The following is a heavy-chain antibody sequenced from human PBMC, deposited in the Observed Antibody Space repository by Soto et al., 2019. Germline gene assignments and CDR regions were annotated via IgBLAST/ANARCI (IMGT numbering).Heavy chain of an antibody. CDR3: ARGTGYYDFWSVITSANWFDP. J-gene: IGHJ5*02. V-gene: IGHV1-8*02. CDR2: MNPNSGNT. D-gene: IGHD3-3*01. Sequence: GASVKVSCEASGYTFTGYYMRWVRQSTGQGLEWMGWMNPNSGNTGYAQKFQGRVTMTRNTSISTAYMELSSLRSEDTAVYYCARGTGYYDFWSVITSANWFDPWGQGTLVIVSS. CDR1: GYTFTGYY.